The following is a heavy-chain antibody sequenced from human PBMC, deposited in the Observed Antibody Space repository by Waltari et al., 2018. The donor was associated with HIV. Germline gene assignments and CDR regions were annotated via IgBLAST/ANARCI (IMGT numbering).Heavy chain of an antibody. CDR1: GFTLKNYA. CDR2: VSESGDST. Sequence: ELYLLESGGGLVQPGGSLRVPCGGAGFTLKNYAVSWVRQAPGKGLEWISSVSESGDSTYYADSVEGRFTISRDNSKNMLYLQMNGLRVEDTAVYYCAGEDDRGDFPWGQGTLVTVSA. D-gene: IGHD2-21*01. V-gene: IGHV3-23*01. J-gene: IGHJ5*02. CDR3: AGEDDRGDFP.